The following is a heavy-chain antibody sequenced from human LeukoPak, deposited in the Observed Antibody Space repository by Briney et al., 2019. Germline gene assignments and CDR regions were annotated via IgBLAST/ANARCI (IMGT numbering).Heavy chain of an antibody. J-gene: IGHJ6*02. CDR2: INPISGGT. CDR1: GYTFTDYY. D-gene: IGHD1-26*01. CDR3: ASLGATTIHYYGMDV. V-gene: IGHV1-2*02. Sequence: ASVKVSCKASGYTFTDYYLHWVRQAPGQGLEWMGWINPISGGTNYAQKFQGSVTMTRDTSITTAYMELSSLRSDDTVVYYCASLGATTIHYYGMDVWGQGTTVTVSS.